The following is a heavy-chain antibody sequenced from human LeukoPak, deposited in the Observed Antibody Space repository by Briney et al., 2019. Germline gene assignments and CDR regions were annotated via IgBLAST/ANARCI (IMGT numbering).Heavy chain of an antibody. CDR1: GFSFSNYA. CDR3: AKGAYDYVELGYFDY. CDR2: IVSSSGST. V-gene: IGHV3-23*01. J-gene: IGHJ4*02. Sequence: GGSLRLSCAAPGFSFSNYAMSWVRQAPGKGLEWVSLIVSSSGSTFYADSVRGRFTISRDNSKNTLYLQMNSLRAEDTAVYYCAKGAYDYVELGYFDYWGQGTLVTVSS. D-gene: IGHD5-12*01.